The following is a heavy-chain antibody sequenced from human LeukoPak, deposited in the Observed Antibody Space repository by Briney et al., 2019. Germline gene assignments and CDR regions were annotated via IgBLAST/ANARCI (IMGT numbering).Heavy chain of an antibody. J-gene: IGHJ5*02. D-gene: IGHD3-10*01. Sequence: GGSLRLSCAASGFTFSSYAMSWVRQAPGKGLEWVSAISGSGGSTYYADSVKGRFTISRDNSKHTLYLQMNSLRAEDTAVYYCAKAMGSGSYSPFDPWGQGTLVSVSS. CDR1: GFTFSSYA. CDR3: AKAMGSGSYSPFDP. V-gene: IGHV3-23*01. CDR2: ISGSGGST.